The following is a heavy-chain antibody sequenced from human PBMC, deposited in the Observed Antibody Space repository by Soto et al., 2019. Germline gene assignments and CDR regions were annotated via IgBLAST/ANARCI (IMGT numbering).Heavy chain of an antibody. CDR2: RYYSGSI. D-gene: IGHD2-2*01. J-gene: IGHJ4*02. CDR1: GGSISSGNYY. CDR3: ARGELGYCATNSCYGFDH. V-gene: IGHV4-39*01. Sequence: PSETLSLTCTASGGSISSGNYYWDWIRQPPGEGLEWIGSRYYSGSIYYNPSLKSRVTISVDTAKNQFSLKLSSVTAADTAVYYCARGELGYCATNSCYGFDHWGQGTLVTVSS.